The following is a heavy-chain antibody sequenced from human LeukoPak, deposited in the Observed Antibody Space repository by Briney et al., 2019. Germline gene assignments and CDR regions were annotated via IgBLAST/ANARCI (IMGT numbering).Heavy chain of an antibody. Sequence: GGSLRLSCAASGFTFSAFAMTWVRQAPGKGLEWVSFASGGGSSTYYADSVKGRFTISRDNSKNTLYLQMDSLRAEDTAVYYCAKYYYGTRGNYFGMDVWGQGTTVTVSS. CDR3: AKYYYGTRGNYFGMDV. J-gene: IGHJ6*02. D-gene: IGHD1-26*01. CDR2: ASGGGSST. V-gene: IGHV3-23*01. CDR1: GFTFSAFA.